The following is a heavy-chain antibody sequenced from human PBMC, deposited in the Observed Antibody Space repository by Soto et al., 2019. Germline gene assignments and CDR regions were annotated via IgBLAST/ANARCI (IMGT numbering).Heavy chain of an antibody. Sequence: PSETLSLTCTVSGDSISSSNYYWGWIRQPPGKGLEWIGSIYYSGSTYYNPSLKSRVTISVDTSKNQFSLNLNSVTAADTAVYYCTSALTETGSYNWFDPRGHGTLVT. V-gene: IGHV4-39*01. J-gene: IGHJ5*02. CDR3: TSALTETGSYNWFDP. CDR1: GDSISSSNYY. CDR2: IYYSGST. D-gene: IGHD3-9*01.